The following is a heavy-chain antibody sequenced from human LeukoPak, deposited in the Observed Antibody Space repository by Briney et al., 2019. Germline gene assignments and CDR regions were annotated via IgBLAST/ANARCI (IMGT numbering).Heavy chain of an antibody. J-gene: IGHJ4*02. V-gene: IGHV4-34*01. D-gene: IGHD3-10*01. Sequence: PSETLSLTCAVYGGSFSGYYWSWIRQPPGKGLEWIGEINHSGSTNYNPSLKSRVTISVDTSKNQFPLKLSSVTAADTAVYYCARDDYYYGSGSLDYWGQGTLVTVSS. CDR2: INHSGST. CDR1: GGSFSGYY. CDR3: ARDDYYYGSGSLDY.